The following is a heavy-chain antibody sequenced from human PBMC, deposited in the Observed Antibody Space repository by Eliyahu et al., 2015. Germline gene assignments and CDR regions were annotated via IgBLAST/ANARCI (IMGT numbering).Heavy chain of an antibody. D-gene: IGHD3-22*01. V-gene: IGHV3-30*18. CDR2: ISYDGSNK. CDR3: AKEWEEDSSGYPSTGYYYGMDV. J-gene: IGHJ6*02. Sequence: GLEWVAVISYDGSNKYYADSVKGRFTISRDNSKNTLYLQMNSLRAEDTAVYYCAKEWEEDSSGYPSTGYYYGMDVWGQGTTVTVSS.